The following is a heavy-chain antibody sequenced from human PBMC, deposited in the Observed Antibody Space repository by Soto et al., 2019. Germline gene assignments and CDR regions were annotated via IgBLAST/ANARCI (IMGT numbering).Heavy chain of an antibody. D-gene: IGHD3-22*01. V-gene: IGHV1-69*01. CDR2: IIPIFGTA. J-gene: IGHJ4*02. Sequence: QVQLVQSGAEVKKPGSSVKVSCKAPGGTFSSYAISWVRQAPGQGLEWMGGIIPIFGTANYAQKFQGRVTITADESTSTAYMELSSLRSEDTAVYYCAREGPDSTYYYDSSGYHPGFDYWGQGTLVTVSS. CDR3: AREGPDSTYYYDSSGYHPGFDY. CDR1: GGTFSSYA.